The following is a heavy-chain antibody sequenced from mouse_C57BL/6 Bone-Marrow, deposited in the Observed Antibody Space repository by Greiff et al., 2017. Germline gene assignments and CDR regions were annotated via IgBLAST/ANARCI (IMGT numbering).Heavy chain of an antibody. J-gene: IGHJ3*01. CDR3: ASHGYYGSSPWFAY. CDR2: INPGSGGT. D-gene: IGHD1-1*01. V-gene: IGHV1-54*01. CDR1: GYAFTNYL. Sequence: VKLQQSGAELVRPGTSVKVSCKASGYAFTNYLIEWVKQRPGQGLEWIGVINPGSGGTNYNEKFKGKATLTADKSSSTAYMQLSSLTSEDSAVYFGASHGYYGSSPWFAYWGQGTLVTVSA.